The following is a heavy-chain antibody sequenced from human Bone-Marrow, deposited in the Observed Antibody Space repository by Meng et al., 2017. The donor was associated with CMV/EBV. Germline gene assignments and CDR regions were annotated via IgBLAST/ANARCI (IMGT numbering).Heavy chain of an antibody. J-gene: IGHJ4*02. Sequence: GESLKISCAASGFTFSSYAMSWVRQAPGKGLEWVSAISGSGGSTYYADSVKGRFTISRDNSKNTLYLQMNGLRAEDTAVYYCAKPRDGYNYGLDYWGQGTLVTVSS. D-gene: IGHD5-24*01. CDR1: GFTFSSYA. CDR3: AKPRDGYNYGLDY. V-gene: IGHV3-23*01. CDR2: ISGSGGST.